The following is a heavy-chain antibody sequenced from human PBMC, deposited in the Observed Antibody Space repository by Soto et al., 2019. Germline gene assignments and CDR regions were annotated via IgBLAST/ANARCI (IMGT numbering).Heavy chain of an antibody. CDR1: GLTISSASYY. D-gene: IGHD6-13*01. CDR3: ARYRISGSWSKFDY. V-gene: IGHV4-31*03. CDR2: IYYNGST. Sequence: LSLTCTVSGLTISSASYYWSWIRQHPGKGLEWVGNIYYNGSTYYSPSLKSRVTLWVDTSKNQFSLRLASVTAADTAVYYCARYRISGSWSKFDYWGQGTLVTVSS. J-gene: IGHJ4*02.